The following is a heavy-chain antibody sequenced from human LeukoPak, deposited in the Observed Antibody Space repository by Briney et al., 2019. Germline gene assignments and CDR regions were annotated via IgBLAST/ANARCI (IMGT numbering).Heavy chain of an antibody. Sequence: SETLSLTCTVSGGSIRSGGYYWSWIRQHPGKGLEWIGYIYYSGSTYYNPSLKSRVTISVDTSKNQFSLKLSSVTAADTAVYYCARALVEMATIGGYYFDYWGQGTLVTVSS. V-gene: IGHV4-31*03. CDR3: ARALVEMATIGGYYFDY. J-gene: IGHJ4*02. CDR1: GGSIRSGGYY. CDR2: IYYSGST. D-gene: IGHD5-12*01.